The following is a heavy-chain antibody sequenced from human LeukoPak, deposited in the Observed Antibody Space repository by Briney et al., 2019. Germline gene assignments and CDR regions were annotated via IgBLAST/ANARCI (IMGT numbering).Heavy chain of an antibody. CDR3: ARTQRGYNYGYQYYYYGLDV. CDR2: IYYSGST. J-gene: IGHJ6*02. CDR1: GGSISSSSYY. D-gene: IGHD5-18*01. V-gene: IGHV4-39*07. Sequence: PSETLSLTCTVSGGSISSSSYYWGWIRQPPGKGLEWIGSIYYSGSTNYNPSLKSRVTISVDTSKIRFSLKLSSVTAADTAVYYCARTQRGYNYGYQYYYYGLDVWGQGTTVTVSS.